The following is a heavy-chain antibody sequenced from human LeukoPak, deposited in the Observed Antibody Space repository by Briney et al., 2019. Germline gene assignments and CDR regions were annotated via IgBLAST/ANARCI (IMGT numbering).Heavy chain of an antibody. CDR2: IYTTGTTT. J-gene: IGHJ4*02. Sequence: SSETLSLTCTVSGVSISSGNYYWTWLRQPAGKGLEWIGRIYTTGTTTNYNPSLKSRFSISVDTSKNLFSLRLASVTAADTAVYFCARISETAMITMWGQGTLVTVSS. CDR3: ARISETAMITM. CDR1: GVSISSGNYY. V-gene: IGHV4-61*02. D-gene: IGHD5-18*01.